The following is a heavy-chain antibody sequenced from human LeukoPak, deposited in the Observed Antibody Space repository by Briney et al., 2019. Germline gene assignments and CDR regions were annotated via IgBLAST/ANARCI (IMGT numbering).Heavy chain of an antibody. D-gene: IGHD3-9*01. J-gene: IGHJ4*02. CDR2: MNPNSGNT. CDR1: GYTFTSYD. V-gene: IGHV1-8*01. CDR3: ARRSYYDILTGYYYFDY. Sequence: ASVKVSCKASGYTFTSYDINWVRQATGQGLEWMGWMNPNSGNTGYAQKFQGRVTMTRNTSISTAYMELSSLRPEDTAVYYCARRSYYDILTGYYYFDYWGQGTLVTVSS.